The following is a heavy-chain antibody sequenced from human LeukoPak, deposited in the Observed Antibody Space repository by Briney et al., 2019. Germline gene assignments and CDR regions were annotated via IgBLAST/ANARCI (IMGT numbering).Heavy chain of an antibody. CDR1: GYTFTGYY. CDR3: ARDLSYYDSSGYGY. J-gene: IGHJ4*02. CDR2: INPNSGGT. Sequence: GASVKVSCKASGYTFTGYYMHWVRQAPGQGLEWMGWINPNSGGTNYAQKFQGWVTMTRDTSISTAYMELSRLRSDDTAVYYCARDLSYYDSSGYGYWGQGTLVTVSS. V-gene: IGHV1-2*04. D-gene: IGHD3-22*01.